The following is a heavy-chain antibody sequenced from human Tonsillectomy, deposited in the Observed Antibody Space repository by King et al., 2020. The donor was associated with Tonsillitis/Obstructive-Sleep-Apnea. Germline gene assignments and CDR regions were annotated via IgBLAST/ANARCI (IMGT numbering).Heavy chain of an antibody. Sequence: VQLVESGGGLVQPGGSLRLSCAASGFTFSSYWMHWVRQAPGKGLVWVSRINSDGSSTSYADSVKGRFTISRDNAKNTLYLQMNSLRAEDTAVYYCASDARRANYSYYYMDVWGKGTTVTVSS. J-gene: IGHJ6*03. V-gene: IGHV3-74*01. CDR1: GFTFSSYW. CDR3: ASDARRANYSYYYMDV. D-gene: IGHD6-6*01. CDR2: INSDGSST.